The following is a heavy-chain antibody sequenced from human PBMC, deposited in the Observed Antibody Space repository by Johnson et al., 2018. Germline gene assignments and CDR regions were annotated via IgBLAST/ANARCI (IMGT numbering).Heavy chain of an antibody. CDR2: IDYSGST. CDR3: ARVNTWMDAFDI. D-gene: IGHD2-2*03. J-gene: IGHJ3*02. Sequence: QVQLQESGPGLVKPSETLSLTCTVSGGPISRYYWSWVRQPPGKGLEWIGYIDYSGSTNYNPSLKSRVTISLDPSKNHFSLKLSSVTAADTAVYYCARVNTWMDAFDIWVQGTMVTVSS. V-gene: IGHV4-59*12. CDR1: GGPISRYY.